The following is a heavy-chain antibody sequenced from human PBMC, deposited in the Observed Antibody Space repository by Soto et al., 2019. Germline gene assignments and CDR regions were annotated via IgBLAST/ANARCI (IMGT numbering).Heavy chain of an antibody. Sequence: SQTLSLTCAISEDSVSSNSAAWNWIRQSPSRGLEWLGRTFYRSKWYNDYAVSVKSRITINPDTSKNQFSLQLNSVTPEDTAVYYCARTYYDFWSGFASRYYYYYMDVWGKGTTVTVSS. CDR3: ARTYYDFWSGFASRYYYYYMDV. J-gene: IGHJ6*03. D-gene: IGHD3-3*01. V-gene: IGHV6-1*01. CDR1: EDSVSSNSAA. CDR2: TFYRSKWYN.